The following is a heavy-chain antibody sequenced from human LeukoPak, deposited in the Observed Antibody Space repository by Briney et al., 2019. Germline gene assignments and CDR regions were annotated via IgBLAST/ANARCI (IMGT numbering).Heavy chain of an antibody. J-gene: IGHJ4*02. CDR3: ARDEQQLVFSYFDY. V-gene: IGHV3-30*04. Sequence: GRSLRLSCVASGFTFSSFAMHWVRQAPGKGLEWVAVISYDGSNKYYADSVKGRFTISRDNSNNTLSLQMNSLRAEDTAVYYCARDEQQLVFSYFDYWGQGTLVTVSS. D-gene: IGHD6-13*01. CDR2: ISYDGSNK. CDR1: GFTFSSFA.